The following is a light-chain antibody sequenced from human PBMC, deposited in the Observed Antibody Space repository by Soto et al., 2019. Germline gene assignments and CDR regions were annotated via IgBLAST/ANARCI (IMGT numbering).Light chain of an antibody. CDR2: GAS. CDR3: PQYYHWPVT. V-gene: IGKV3-20*01. Sequence: EIVFTQSPGTRSLSPGERATLSCRASQSVSNNYLAWYQPKPGQAPRLLIYGASNRDTGIPDRFSGSGAGTECTLTVDTLQYEDIAIDYCPQYYHWPVTFCGGTKVDIK. CDR1: QSVSNNY. J-gene: IGKJ4*01.